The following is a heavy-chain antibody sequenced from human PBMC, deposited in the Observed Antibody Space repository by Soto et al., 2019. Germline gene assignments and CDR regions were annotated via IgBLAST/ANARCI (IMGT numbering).Heavy chain of an antibody. J-gene: IGHJ6*02. V-gene: IGHV3-23*01. CDR3: AKGLQSGSYLARYYYGMDV. D-gene: IGHD1-26*01. CDR2: ISGSGGST. Sequence: PGGSLRLSCAASGFTFSSYAMSWVRQAPGKGLEWVSAISGSGGSTYYADSVKGRFTISRDNSKNTLYLQMNSLRAEDTAVYYCAKGLQSGSYLARYYYGMDVWGQGTTVTVSS. CDR1: GFTFSSYA.